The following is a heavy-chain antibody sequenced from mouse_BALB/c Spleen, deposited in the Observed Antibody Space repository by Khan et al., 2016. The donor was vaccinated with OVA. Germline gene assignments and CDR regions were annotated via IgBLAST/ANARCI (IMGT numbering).Heavy chain of an antibody. D-gene: IGHD2-1*01. Sequence: VQLKESGGGLVQPGGSLKLSCATSGFTFSDYFMYWVRQTPEKRLEWVAYISNVGGSTYYPDTVKGRFTISSDNAKNTLYLQMSRLKSEDTAMXYCARGTMVGAFDYWGQGTTLTVSS. J-gene: IGHJ2*01. CDR3: ARGTMVGAFDY. V-gene: IGHV5-12*02. CDR2: ISNVGGST. CDR1: GFTFSDYF.